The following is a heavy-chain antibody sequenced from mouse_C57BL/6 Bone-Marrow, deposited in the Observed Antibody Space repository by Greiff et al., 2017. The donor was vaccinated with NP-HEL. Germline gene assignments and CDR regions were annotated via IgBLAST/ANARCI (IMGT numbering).Heavy chain of an antibody. CDR1: GYTFTTYP. CDR2: FHPYNDDT. V-gene: IGHV1-47*01. J-gene: IGHJ1*03. D-gene: IGHD1-1*01. CDR3: ARGGYYGRSDGWYFDV. Sequence: VKLMESGAELVKPGASVKMSCKASGYTFTTYPIEWMKQNHGKSLEWIGNFHPYNDDTKYNEKFKGKATLTVEKSSSTVYLELSRLTSDDSAVYYCARGGYYGRSDGWYFDVWGTGTTVTVSS.